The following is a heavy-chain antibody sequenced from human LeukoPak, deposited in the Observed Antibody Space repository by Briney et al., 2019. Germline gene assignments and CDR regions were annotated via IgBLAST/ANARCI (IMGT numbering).Heavy chain of an antibody. V-gene: IGHV3-23*01. Sequence: SGGSLRLSCVASEFTFSNYAMNWVRQSPGGGLEWVSSITNTANYLDYADSVKGRFTISRDNSKNTFHLQLNSLRAEDTAVYYCAKDYSDSRVADVFLEYWGQGTLVTVSS. CDR1: EFTFSNYA. D-gene: IGHD2-15*01. CDR2: ITNTANYL. J-gene: IGHJ4*02. CDR3: AKDYSDSRVADVFLEY.